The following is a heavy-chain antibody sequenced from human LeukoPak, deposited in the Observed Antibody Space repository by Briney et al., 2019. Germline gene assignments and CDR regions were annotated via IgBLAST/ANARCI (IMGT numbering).Heavy chain of an antibody. CDR1: GFTFSSYE. CDR3: ARDGSGSPFDY. CDR2: ISSSGSTI. D-gene: IGHD1-26*01. Sequence: GGSLRLSCAASGFTFSSYEMNWVRQAPGKGLEWVSYISSSGSTIYYADSVKGRFTISRDNAKNSLYLQMNSLRAEDTAVYYCARDGSGSPFDYWGQGTLVTVSS. V-gene: IGHV3-48*03. J-gene: IGHJ4*02.